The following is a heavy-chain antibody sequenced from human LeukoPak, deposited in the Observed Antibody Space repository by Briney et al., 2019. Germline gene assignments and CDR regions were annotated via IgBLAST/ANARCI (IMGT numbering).Heavy chain of an antibody. CDR1: GYTFTGYY. CDR2: INPNSGGT. V-gene: IGHV1-2*02. D-gene: IGHD6-6*01. J-gene: IGHJ4*02. CDR3: ARDGQLVRVIDY. Sequence: ASVKVSCKASGYTFTGYYMHWVRQAPGQGLEWMGWINPNSGGTNYAQKFQGRVTMTRDTSISTAYMELSRLRSDDTAVYSCARDGQLVRVIDYWGQGTLVTASS.